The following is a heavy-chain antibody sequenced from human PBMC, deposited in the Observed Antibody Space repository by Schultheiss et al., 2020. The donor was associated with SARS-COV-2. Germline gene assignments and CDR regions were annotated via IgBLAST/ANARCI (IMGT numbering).Heavy chain of an antibody. V-gene: IGHV1-69*05. CDR1: GGTFSSYA. D-gene: IGHD4-17*01. CDR3: ARGDDYGVYALDY. CDR2: IIPIFGTA. Sequence: SVKVSCKASGGTFSSYAISWVRQAPGQGLEWMGGIIPIFGTANYAQKFQGRVTMTRDTSTSTVYMELSSLRSEDTAVYYCARGDDYGVYALDYWGQGTLVTVSS. J-gene: IGHJ4*02.